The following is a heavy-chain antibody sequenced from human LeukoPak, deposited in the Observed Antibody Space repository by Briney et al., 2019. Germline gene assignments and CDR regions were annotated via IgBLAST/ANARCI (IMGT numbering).Heavy chain of an antibody. J-gene: IGHJ5*02. Sequence: SETLSLTCTVSGGSISSSSYYWGWIRQPPGKGLEWGGSIYYIGSTYYTPSLKSRVTISVDTSKNQFSLKLSSVTAADTAVYYCARQVGSGWYLYWFDPWSQGTLVTVSS. CDR2: IYYIGST. V-gene: IGHV4-39*01. D-gene: IGHD6-19*01. CDR3: ARQVGSGWYLYWFDP. CDR1: GGSISSSSYY.